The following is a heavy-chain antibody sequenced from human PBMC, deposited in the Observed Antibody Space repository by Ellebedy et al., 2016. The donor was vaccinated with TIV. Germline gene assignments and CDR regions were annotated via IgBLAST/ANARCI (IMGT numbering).Heavy chain of an antibody. V-gene: IGHV4-39*01. CDR1: AYFTCISRNY. CDR3: ARPPIVGGTVAFDY. J-gene: IGHJ4*02. Sequence: MPSETLSLSCTLSAYFTCISRNYCGWRRHVAGKGRGWIGSIYYSGSTYYNPSLKSRVTISVDTSKNQFSLKLSSVTAADTAAYYCARPPIVGGTVAFDYWGQGILVTVSS. D-gene: IGHD1-26*01. CDR2: IYYSGST.